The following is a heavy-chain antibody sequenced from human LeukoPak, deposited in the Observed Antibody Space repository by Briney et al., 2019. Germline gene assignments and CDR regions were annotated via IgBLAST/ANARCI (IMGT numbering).Heavy chain of an antibody. CDR1: GFIVRSNY. V-gene: IGHV3-11*04. Sequence: GGSLRLSCAASGFIVRSNYMSWFRQAPGKGLEWVSYISSSGSTIYYADSVKGRFTISRDNAKNSLYLQMNSLRAEDTAVYYCARAGDYYDSSGYTLVYFDYWGQGTLVTVSS. CDR3: ARAGDYYDSSGYTLVYFDY. D-gene: IGHD3-22*01. CDR2: ISSSGSTI. J-gene: IGHJ4*02.